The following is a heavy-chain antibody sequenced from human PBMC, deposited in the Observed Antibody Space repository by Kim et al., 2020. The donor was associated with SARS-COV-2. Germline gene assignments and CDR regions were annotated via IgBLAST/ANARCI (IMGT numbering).Heavy chain of an antibody. D-gene: IGHD3-9*01. CDR3: ARDHTTILTDYYNVYCDY. Sequence: SQTLSLTCAISGDSVSSNSAAWNWIRQSPSRGLEWLGRTFYSSKWHYDYAASVKSRITINADTSKNQFSLQLNSVTPEDTAVYYCARDHTTILTDYYNVYCDYWGQGTLVTVSS. CDR2: TFYSSKWHY. V-gene: IGHV6-1*01. CDR1: GDSVSSNSAA. J-gene: IGHJ4*02.